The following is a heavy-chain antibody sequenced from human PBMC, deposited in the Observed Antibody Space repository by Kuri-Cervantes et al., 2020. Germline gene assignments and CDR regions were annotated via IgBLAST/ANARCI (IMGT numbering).Heavy chain of an antibody. D-gene: IGHD6-13*01. CDR3: ARGVMQQRNWFDP. V-gene: IGHV4-34*01. Sequence: SETLSLTCTVSGGSISGYYWSWIRQPPGKGLEWIGEINHSGSTNYNPSLKSRVTISVDTSKNQFSLKLSSVTAADTAVYYCARGVMQQRNWFDPWGQGTLVTVSS. CDR2: INHSGST. CDR1: GGSISGYY. J-gene: IGHJ5*02.